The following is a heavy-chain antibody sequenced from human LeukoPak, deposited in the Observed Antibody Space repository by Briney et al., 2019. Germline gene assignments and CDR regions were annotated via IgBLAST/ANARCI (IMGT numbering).Heavy chain of an antibody. V-gene: IGHV4-39*07. Sequence: SETLSLTCTVSGGSISSSSYYWGWIRQPPGKGLEWIGSIYYSGSTYYNPSLKSRVTISVDTSKNQFSLKLSSVTAADTAVYYCARDLVRGYDAFDIWGQGTMVTVSS. CDR3: ARDLVRGYDAFDI. CDR2: IYYSGST. D-gene: IGHD3-10*01. CDR1: GGSISSSSYY. J-gene: IGHJ3*02.